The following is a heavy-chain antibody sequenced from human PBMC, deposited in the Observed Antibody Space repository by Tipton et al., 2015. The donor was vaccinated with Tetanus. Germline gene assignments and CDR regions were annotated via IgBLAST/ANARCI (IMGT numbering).Heavy chain of an antibody. CDR1: GFTFSSYS. CDR3: ARVGRXNWNYEGXYYYSGMDV. V-gene: IGHV3-21*01. D-gene: IGHD1-7*01. Sequence: SLRLSCAASGFTFSSYSMXXXRQAPGKGLEWVSSISSSSSYIYYADSVKDRFTISRDNAKNSLYLQMNSLRAEDTAVNYCARVGRXNWNYEGXYYYSGMDVWGQGPAVAVPS. J-gene: IGHJ6*02. CDR2: ISSSSSYI.